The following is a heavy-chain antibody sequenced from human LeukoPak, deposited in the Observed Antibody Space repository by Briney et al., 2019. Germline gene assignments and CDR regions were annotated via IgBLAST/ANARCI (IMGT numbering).Heavy chain of an antibody. Sequence: GESLKISCKGSGSSFTSYWISWGRQLPGKGLEWMGRIDPSDSYTNYSPSFQGHVTISADKSISTAYLQWSSLKASDTAMYYCARQYHSGYVTDYWGQGTLVTVSS. CDR2: IDPSDSYT. V-gene: IGHV5-10-1*01. J-gene: IGHJ4*02. CDR3: ARQYHSGYVTDY. D-gene: IGHD5-12*01. CDR1: GSSFTSYW.